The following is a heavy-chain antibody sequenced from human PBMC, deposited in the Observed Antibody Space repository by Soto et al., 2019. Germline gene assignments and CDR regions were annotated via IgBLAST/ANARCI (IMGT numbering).Heavy chain of an antibody. D-gene: IGHD3-22*01. CDR3: DREYDSSGYSY. CDR2: IYYSGST. V-gene: IGHV4-30-4*01. J-gene: IGHJ4*02. Sequence: SETLSLTCTVSGGSISSGDYYWSWIRQPPGKGLEWIGYIYYSGSTYYNPSLKSRVTISVDTSKNQFSLKLSSVTAADTAVYYCDREYDSSGYSYWGQGTLVTVSS. CDR1: GGSISSGDYY.